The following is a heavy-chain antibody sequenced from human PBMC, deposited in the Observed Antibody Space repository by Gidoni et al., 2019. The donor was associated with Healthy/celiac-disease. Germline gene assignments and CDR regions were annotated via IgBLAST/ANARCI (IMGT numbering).Heavy chain of an antibody. D-gene: IGHD3-22*01. CDR2: ISSSSSYI. V-gene: IGHV3-21*01. J-gene: IGHJ6*02. CDR1: GFTFSSYS. Sequence: EVQLVESGGGLVKPGGSLRLSCAASGFTFSSYSMNWVRQAPGKGLEWVSSISSSSSYIYYADSVKGRFTISRDNAKNSLYLQMNSLRAEDTAVYYCARASEAVVVTGSYYYYGMDVWGQGTTVTVSS. CDR3: ARASEAVVVTGSYYYYGMDV.